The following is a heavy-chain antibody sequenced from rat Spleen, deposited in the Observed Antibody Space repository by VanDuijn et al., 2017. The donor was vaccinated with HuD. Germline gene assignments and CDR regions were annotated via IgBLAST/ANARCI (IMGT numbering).Heavy chain of an antibody. CDR1: GFTFSNYD. CDR3: ARMYTTDYYWYFDF. D-gene: IGHD1-6*01. Sequence: EVQLVESGGGLVQPGRSLKLSCAASGFTFSNYDMAWVRQAPTKGLEWIASISTGGGNTYYRDSVKGRFTISRDDAKRTLYLQMNSLRSEDTATYYCARMYTTDYYWYFDFWGPGTMVTVSS. V-gene: IGHV5-25*01. J-gene: IGHJ1*01. CDR2: ISTGGGNT.